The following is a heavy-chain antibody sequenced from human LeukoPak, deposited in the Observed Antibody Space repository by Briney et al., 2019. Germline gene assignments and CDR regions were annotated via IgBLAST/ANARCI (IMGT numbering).Heavy chain of an antibody. Sequence: SETLSLTCTVSGGSIRSYYWSWIRQPPGKGLEWIGYMYYRGKTNYNPSLKSRVTISVDTTKNQFPLKLSSVTAADTAVYYCATGVHGIAAAGDYYFDYWGQGTLVTVSS. CDR1: GGSIRSYY. J-gene: IGHJ4*02. CDR3: ATGVHGIAAAGDYYFDY. CDR2: MYYRGKT. D-gene: IGHD6-13*01. V-gene: IGHV4-59*01.